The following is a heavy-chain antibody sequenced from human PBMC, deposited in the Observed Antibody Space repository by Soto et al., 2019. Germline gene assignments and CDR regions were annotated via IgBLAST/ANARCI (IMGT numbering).Heavy chain of an antibody. V-gene: IGHV3-21*01. CDR3: ARDKRSSGWYEDY. D-gene: IGHD6-19*01. CDR2: ISSSSSYI. J-gene: IGHJ4*02. CDR1: GFTFSSYS. Sequence: EVQLVESGGGLVKPGGSLRLSCAASGFTFSSYSMNWVRQAPGKGLEWVSSISSSSSYIYYAASVKGRFTISRDNAKNSLYLQMNSLRAEDTAVYYCARDKRSSGWYEDYWGQGPLVTVSS.